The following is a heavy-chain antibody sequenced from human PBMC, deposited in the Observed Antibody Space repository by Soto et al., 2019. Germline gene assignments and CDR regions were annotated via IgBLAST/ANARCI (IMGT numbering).Heavy chain of an antibody. CDR2: IVVGSGNT. Sequence: VASVKVSCKASGFTFTSSAVQWVRQARGQRLEWIGWIVVGSGNTNYAQKFQERVTITRDMSTSTAYMELSSLRSEDTAVYYCAAGSVPAGFDHWGQGTLVTVSS. CDR3: AAGSVPAGFDH. V-gene: IGHV1-58*01. CDR1: GFTFTSSA. J-gene: IGHJ4*02. D-gene: IGHD2-15*01.